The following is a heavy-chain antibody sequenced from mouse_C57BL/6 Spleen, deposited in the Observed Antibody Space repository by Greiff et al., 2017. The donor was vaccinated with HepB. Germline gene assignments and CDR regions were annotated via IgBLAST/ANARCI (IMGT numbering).Heavy chain of an antibody. D-gene: IGHD1-1*01. CDR1: GYTFTSYW. V-gene: IGHV1-69*01. Sequence: QVQLQQPGAELVMPGASVKLSCKASGYTFTSYWMHWVKQRPGQGLEWIGEIDPSDSYTNYNQKFKGKSTLTVDKSSSTAYMQLSSLTSEDSAVYYCARASRGSSYPLDYWGQGTTLTVSS. J-gene: IGHJ2*01. CDR2: IDPSDSYT. CDR3: ARASRGSSYPLDY.